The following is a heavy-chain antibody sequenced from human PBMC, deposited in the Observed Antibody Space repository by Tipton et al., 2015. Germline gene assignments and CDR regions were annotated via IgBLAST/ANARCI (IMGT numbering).Heavy chain of an antibody. V-gene: IGHV3-53*01. CDR3: ATEPPMVRGVVISPGA. CDR2: TSTDGTT. D-gene: IGHD3-10*01. J-gene: IGHJ5*02. CDR1: GFSVRSTY. Sequence: GSLRLSCAASGFSVRSTYMNWVRQAPGKGLEWVSVTSTDGTTIYAESVKGRFSISRDTSKNTLYLQMNNLGVEDTAVYYCATEPPMVRGVVISPGAWGQGTLVTVSS.